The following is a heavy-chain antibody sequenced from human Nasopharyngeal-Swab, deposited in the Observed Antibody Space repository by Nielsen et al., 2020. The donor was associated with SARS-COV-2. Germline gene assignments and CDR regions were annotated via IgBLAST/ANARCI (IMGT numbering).Heavy chain of an antibody. CDR3: APDPNWGLGY. D-gene: IGHD7-27*01. Sequence: GGSLRLSCAASGSTFNSYVMIWVRQAPGEGLEWVSYITVSGDATNYAESVKGRFTISRDNSKNLLYLQMNSLRVEDTATYYCAPDPNWGLGYWGRGTLVTVSS. CDR1: GSTFNSYV. J-gene: IGHJ4*02. V-gene: IGHV3-23*01. CDR2: ITVSGDAT.